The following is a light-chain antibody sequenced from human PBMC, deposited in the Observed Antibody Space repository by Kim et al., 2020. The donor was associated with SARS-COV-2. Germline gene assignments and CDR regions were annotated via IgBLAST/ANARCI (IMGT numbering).Light chain of an antibody. CDR2: EAS. J-gene: IGKJ2*01. Sequence: EIVMTQSPATLYVSPGERATLSCRASQSVDRKLAWYQQKPGQAPRLVIYEASTRATGIPATISGSGSGTEFTLSISRVQSEDFAVYYCQQYKNWPQTFGQGTKLEI. CDR1: QSVDRK. V-gene: IGKV3-15*01. CDR3: QQYKNWPQT.